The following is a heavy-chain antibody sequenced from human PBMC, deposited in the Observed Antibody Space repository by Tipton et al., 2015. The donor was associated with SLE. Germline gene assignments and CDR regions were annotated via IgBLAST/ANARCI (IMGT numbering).Heavy chain of an antibody. CDR3: AGGARGWSEDH. D-gene: IGHD6-19*01. V-gene: IGHV3-21*03. CDR2: ISRAGTYM. Sequence: GSLRLSCTASSFTFSSYWMHWVRQVPGKGLVWVSSISRAGTYMYYADSVKGRFTISRDNTKNSLYLQMNSLRAEDTAVYYCAGGARGWSEDHWGLGTLVTVSS. CDR1: SFTFSSYW. J-gene: IGHJ4*02.